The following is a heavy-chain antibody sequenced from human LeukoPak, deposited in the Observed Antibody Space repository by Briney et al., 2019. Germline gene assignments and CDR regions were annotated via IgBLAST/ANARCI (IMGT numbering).Heavy chain of an antibody. D-gene: IGHD3-10*01. J-gene: IGHJ3*02. CDR3: ARDSGVGFDI. Sequence: KPSETLSLTCAVSGYSISSGYYWGWIRQPPGKGLEWIGYIYYSGSTNYNPSLKSRVTISVDTSKNHFSLKLSSVTAADTAVYYCARDSGVGFDIWGQGTMVTVSS. V-gene: IGHV4-61*03. CDR2: IYYSGST. CDR1: GYSISSGYY.